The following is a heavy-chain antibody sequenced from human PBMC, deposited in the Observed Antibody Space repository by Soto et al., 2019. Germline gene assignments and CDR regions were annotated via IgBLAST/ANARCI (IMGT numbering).Heavy chain of an antibody. CDR2: MSGYNGET. J-gene: IGHJ6*03. CDR3: ARGTIVVAPYFYMDV. V-gene: IGHV1-18*01. Sequence: QGPLVQSRGEVKKPGASVRVSWKASGYPFISYAITWVRQAPGQGLEWMGYMSGYNGETKYAQRFQDRLTITRDTATSTAYLELGSLRSDDTAVYFCARGTIVVAPYFYMDVWGKGTTVTVSS. CDR1: GYPFISYA. D-gene: IGHD2-21*01.